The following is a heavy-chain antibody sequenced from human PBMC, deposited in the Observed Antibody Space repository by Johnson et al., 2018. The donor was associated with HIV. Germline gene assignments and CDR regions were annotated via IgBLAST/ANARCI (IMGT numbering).Heavy chain of an antibody. CDR1: GFTFDDYA. J-gene: IGHJ3*02. Sequence: VQLVQSGGGLVQPGRSLRLSCAASGFTFDDYAMHWVRQAPWKGLEWVSGISWNSGSIGYADSVKGRFTISRDNAKNSLYLQMHSLRAEDTALYYCAASYSGYAVAAFDIWGQGTMVTVSS. V-gene: IGHV3-9*01. CDR2: ISWNSGSI. D-gene: IGHD5-12*01. CDR3: AASYSGYAVAAFDI.